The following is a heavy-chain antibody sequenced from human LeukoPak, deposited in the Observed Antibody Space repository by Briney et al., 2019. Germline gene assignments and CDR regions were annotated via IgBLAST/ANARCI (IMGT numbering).Heavy chain of an antibody. CDR1: GFIVSSNY. V-gene: IGHV3-53*01. D-gene: IGHD6-19*01. Sequence: GGSLRLSCAASGFIVSSNYMTWVRQAPRKGLEWVSVIYRDGSTYYADTVKGRFTISRDNSKNTLYLQMDSLRAEDTAVYYCAAQALAGKGNYFDPWGQGTLVTVSS. CDR3: AAQALAGKGNYFDP. CDR2: IYRDGST. J-gene: IGHJ5*02.